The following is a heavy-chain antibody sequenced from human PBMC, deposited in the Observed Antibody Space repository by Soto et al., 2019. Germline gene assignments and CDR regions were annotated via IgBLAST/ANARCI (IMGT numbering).Heavy chain of an antibody. D-gene: IGHD5-12*01. V-gene: IGHV3-23*01. Sequence: EVQLLESGGGLVQPGGSLRLSCVGSGFTFINYAMNWVRQTPGKGLEWVSTISGGGDRTFDADTVKGRFTISRGDSENSLYLQMNSLKTEDTAVYYCARGVVSTGYFDYWGQGTLVTVSS. CDR1: GFTFINYA. CDR2: ISGGGDRT. CDR3: ARGVVSTGYFDY. J-gene: IGHJ4*02.